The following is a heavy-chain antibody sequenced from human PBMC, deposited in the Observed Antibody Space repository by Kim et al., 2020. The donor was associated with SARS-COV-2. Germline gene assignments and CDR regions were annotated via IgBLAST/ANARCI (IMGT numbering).Heavy chain of an antibody. J-gene: IGHJ6*02. Sequence: SVKVSCKASGGTFSSYAISWVRQAPGQGLEWMGRIIPILGIANYAQKFQGRVTITADKSTSTAYMELSSLRSEDTAVYYCARASYYYGSGSYPSYYYYGMDVWGQGTTVTVSS. V-gene: IGHV1-69*04. CDR1: GGTFSSYA. CDR3: ARASYYYGSGSYPSYYYYGMDV. D-gene: IGHD3-10*01. CDR2: IIPILGIA.